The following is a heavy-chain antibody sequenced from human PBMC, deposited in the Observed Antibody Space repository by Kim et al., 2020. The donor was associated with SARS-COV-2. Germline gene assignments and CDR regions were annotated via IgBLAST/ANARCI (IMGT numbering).Heavy chain of an antibody. J-gene: IGHJ4*02. D-gene: IGHD1-26*01. V-gene: IGHV3-11*05. CDR3: ARGHWELRD. Sequence: GGSLRLSCAASGFTFSDYYMSWIRQAPGKGLEWVSYISSRNNYTNYADSVKGRFTVSRDNAKNSLYLQMNSLRAEDTAVYFCARGHWELRDWGQGTLVTVSS. CDR2: ISSRNNYT. CDR1: GFTFSDYY.